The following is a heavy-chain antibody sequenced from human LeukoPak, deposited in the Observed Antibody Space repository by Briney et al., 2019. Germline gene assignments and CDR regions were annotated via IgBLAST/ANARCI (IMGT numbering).Heavy chain of an antibody. J-gene: IGHJ4*02. D-gene: IGHD1-26*01. CDR2: INPNSGGT. Sequence: ASEQVSCKASGYIFTGYYMHWVRQAPGQGLEWMGWINPNSGGTNSAQKFQGRVTMTRDTSISTAYMELSRLTSDDTAVYYCARHPYSGSYHFDYWGQGTLVTVSS. V-gene: IGHV1-2*02. CDR1: GYIFTGYY. CDR3: ARHPYSGSYHFDY.